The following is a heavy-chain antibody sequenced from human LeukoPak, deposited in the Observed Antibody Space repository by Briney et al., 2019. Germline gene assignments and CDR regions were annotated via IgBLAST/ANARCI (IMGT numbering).Heavy chain of an antibody. Sequence: ASVKVPCKASGGTFSSYAISWVRQAPGQGLEWMGGIIPVFGATTYAENFQDRVTITADESTGTAYMELSSLKSDDTAVYYCARVTPYCSATTCYAPFDYWGQGTLVTVSS. V-gene: IGHV1-69*13. J-gene: IGHJ4*02. CDR3: ARVTPYCSATTCYAPFDY. D-gene: IGHD2-2*01. CDR1: GGTFSSYA. CDR2: IIPVFGAT.